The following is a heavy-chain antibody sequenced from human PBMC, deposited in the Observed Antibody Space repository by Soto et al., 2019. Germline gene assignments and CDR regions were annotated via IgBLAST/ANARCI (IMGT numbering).Heavy chain of an antibody. V-gene: IGHV3-74*01. D-gene: IGHD3-10*02. J-gene: IGHJ6*03. CDR1: EFTFSGRS. CDR2: IDKVGTDS. Sequence: EVQLVESGGGLVQPGGSLRLSCAASEFTFSGRSVHWVRQAPGKGLVWVSGIDKVGTDSTYADSVKGRFISSRDNAXXXXXXXXXXXXXXXTAVYYCARGWFGPDVWGKGTTVTVSS. CDR3: ARGWFGPDV.